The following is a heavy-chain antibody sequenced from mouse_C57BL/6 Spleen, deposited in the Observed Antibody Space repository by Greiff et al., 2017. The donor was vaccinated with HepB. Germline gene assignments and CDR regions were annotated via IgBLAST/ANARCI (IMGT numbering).Heavy chain of an antibody. D-gene: IGHD2-4*01. Sequence: QVQLQQSGTELVKPGASVKLSCKASGYTFTSYWMHWVKQRPGQGLEWIGNINPSNGGTNYNEKFKSKATLTVDKSSSTAYMQLSSLTSEDSAVYYCARGAYDYDVRFAYWGQGTLVTVSA. V-gene: IGHV1-53*01. CDR3: ARGAYDYDVRFAY. J-gene: IGHJ3*01. CDR2: INPSNGGT. CDR1: GYTFTSYW.